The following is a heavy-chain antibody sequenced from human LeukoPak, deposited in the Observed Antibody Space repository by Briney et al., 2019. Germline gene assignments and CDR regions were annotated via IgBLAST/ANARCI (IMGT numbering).Heavy chain of an antibody. V-gene: IGHV4-59*01. J-gene: IGHJ4*02. Sequence: PSETLSLTCTVSGGSISSYYWSLIRQPPGKGLEWIGYSYYSGSTNYNPSLKSRVTISVDTSKNQFSLKLSSVTAADTAVYYCARGSKYYYDSSGYYWFDYWGQGTLVTVSS. CDR2: SYYSGST. D-gene: IGHD3-22*01. CDR3: ARGSKYYYDSSGYYWFDY. CDR1: GGSISSYY.